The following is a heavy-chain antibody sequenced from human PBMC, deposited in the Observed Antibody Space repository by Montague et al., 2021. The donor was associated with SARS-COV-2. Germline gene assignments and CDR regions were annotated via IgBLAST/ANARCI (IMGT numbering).Heavy chain of an antibody. V-gene: IGHV4-61*01. D-gene: IGHD3-3*01. CDR2: IYYSGST. Sequence: SETLSLTCTVSGGSVSSSYYWSWIRQPPGKGLEWIGYIYYSGSTNYNPSLKSRVTISVDTSKNQFSLKLSSVTAADTAVYYCARGVSYYDFWSGYDYGMDVWGQGTTVTVSS. CDR1: GGSVSSSYY. CDR3: ARGVSYYDFWSGYDYGMDV. J-gene: IGHJ6*02.